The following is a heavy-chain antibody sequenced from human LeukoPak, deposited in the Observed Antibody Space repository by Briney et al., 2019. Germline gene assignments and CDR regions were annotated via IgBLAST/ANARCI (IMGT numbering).Heavy chain of an antibody. D-gene: IGHD6-13*01. J-gene: IGHJ5*02. CDR1: GGSISSSSYY. CDR2: IYYSGST. Sequence: SETMSLTCTVSGGSISSSSYYWGWIRQPPGKGLEWIGSIYYSGSTYYNPSLKSRVTISVDTSKNQFSLKLSSVTAADTAVYYCARDHHAAVIPRFDPWGQGTLVTVSS. V-gene: IGHV4-39*07. CDR3: ARDHHAAVIPRFDP.